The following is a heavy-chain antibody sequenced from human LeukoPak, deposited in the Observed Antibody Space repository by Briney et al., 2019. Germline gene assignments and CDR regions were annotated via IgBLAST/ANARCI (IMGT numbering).Heavy chain of an antibody. V-gene: IGHV4-39*07. Sequence: PSETLSLTCTVSGGSISSSSYYWGWIRQPPGKRLAWIGSIYYSGSTYYNPSLNSRVTLSVPTSNNPFSLTLSSVTAADTAVYYCARLGMGNGQQFFQHWGQGTLVTVSS. CDR1: GGSISSSSYY. CDR3: ARLGMGNGQQFFQH. D-gene: IGHD5-24*01. J-gene: IGHJ1*01. CDR2: IYYSGST.